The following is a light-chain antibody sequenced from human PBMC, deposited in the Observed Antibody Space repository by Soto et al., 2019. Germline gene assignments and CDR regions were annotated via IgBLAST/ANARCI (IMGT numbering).Light chain of an antibody. J-gene: IGKJ4*01. V-gene: IGKV3-11*01. CDR2: DTT. CDR1: QSVSNY. Sequence: ETLLTQSPGTLSLSPGERATLSCRASQSVSNYLAWFQQKPGQAPRLLIFDTTNRAPGTPARFSGSGSVTDFTLTISSLEPEDFAVYYCQQYNKWPLTFGGGTKVEIK. CDR3: QQYNKWPLT.